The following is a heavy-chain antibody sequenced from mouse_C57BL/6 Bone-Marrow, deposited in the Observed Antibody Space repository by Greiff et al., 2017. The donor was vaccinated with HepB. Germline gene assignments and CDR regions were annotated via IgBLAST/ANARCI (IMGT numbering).Heavy chain of an antibody. J-gene: IGHJ2*01. CDR1: GYTFTSYG. D-gene: IGHD3-2*02. Sequence: VQLQQSGAELARPGASVKLSCKASGYTFTSYGISWVKQRTGQGLEWIGEIYPRSGNTYYNEKFKGKATLTADKSSSTAYMELRSLTSEDSAVYFCARAGRQLRLRDYWGQGTTLTVSS. CDR2: IYPRSGNT. V-gene: IGHV1-81*01. CDR3: ARAGRQLRLRDY.